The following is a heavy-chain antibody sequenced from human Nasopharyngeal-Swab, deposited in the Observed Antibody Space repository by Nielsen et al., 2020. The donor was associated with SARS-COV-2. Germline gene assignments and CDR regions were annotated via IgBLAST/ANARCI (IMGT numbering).Heavy chain of an antibody. CDR2: ISAYNGNT. V-gene: IGHV1-18*01. D-gene: IGHD3-3*01. J-gene: IGHJ4*02. CDR3: AREGLYYDFWSGFDY. Sequence: ARQASGQGVEWMGWISAYNGNTNYAQKLQGRVTMTTDTSTSTAYMELRSLRSDDTAVYYCAREGLYYDFWSGFDYWGQGTLVTVSS.